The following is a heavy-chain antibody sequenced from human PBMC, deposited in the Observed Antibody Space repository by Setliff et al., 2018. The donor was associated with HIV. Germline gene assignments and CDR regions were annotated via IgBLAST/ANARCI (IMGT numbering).Heavy chain of an antibody. CDR2: IISILDIT. J-gene: IGHJ3*02. V-gene: IGHV1-69*10. CDR1: GGTSSTHA. Sequence: SVMVSCKASGGTSSTHAMNWVRQAPGQGLEWMGQIISILDITTYAQQLQGRVTITADESTSTFYMELSSLRSADTAVYYCAGPRGDEAFDIWGQGTKVTVS. D-gene: IGHD3-10*01. CDR3: AGPRGDEAFDI.